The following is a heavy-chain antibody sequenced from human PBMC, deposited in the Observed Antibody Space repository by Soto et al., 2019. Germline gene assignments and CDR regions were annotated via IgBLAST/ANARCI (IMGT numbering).Heavy chain of an antibody. V-gene: IGHV4-30-4*01. J-gene: IGHJ5*02. D-gene: IGHD5-18*01. Sequence: QVQLQESGPGLVKPSQTLSLTCTVSGGSISSGDYYWSWIRQPPGKGLEWIGYIYYSGSTYYNPSLNSRVTISVDTSKNQFSLKLSSVTAADTAVYYCARGGDTAMVSIGWFDPWGQGTLVTVSS. CDR2: IYYSGST. CDR1: GGSISSGDYY. CDR3: ARGGDTAMVSIGWFDP.